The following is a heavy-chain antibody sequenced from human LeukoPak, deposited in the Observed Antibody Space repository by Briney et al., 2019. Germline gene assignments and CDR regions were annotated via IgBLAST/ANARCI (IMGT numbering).Heavy chain of an antibody. Sequence: ASVKVSCKASGYTLTSYDINWVRQATGQGLEWMGWMNPDSGNTGYAQKFQGRVTITRNTSMSTAYMELSSLRSEDTAVYYCARRGYSGSYLGLYYFDYWGQGTLVTVSS. V-gene: IGHV1-8*03. CDR1: GYTLTSYD. CDR3: ARRGYSGSYLGLYYFDY. CDR2: MNPDSGNT. J-gene: IGHJ4*02. D-gene: IGHD1-26*01.